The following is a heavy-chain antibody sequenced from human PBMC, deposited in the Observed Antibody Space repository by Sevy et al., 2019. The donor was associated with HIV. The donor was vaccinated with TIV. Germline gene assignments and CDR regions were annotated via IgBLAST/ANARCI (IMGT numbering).Heavy chain of an antibody. D-gene: IGHD3-22*01. CDR3: ASLPNNYYDSSGSSGDDAFDI. Sequence: GGSLRLSCAASEFTFSSYGMHWVRQAPGKGLEWVAVIWNDRSNKHYADSVKGRFTISRDNSKNTLYLQMNSLRAEDTAVYYCASLPNNYYDSSGSSGDDAFDIWGQGTMVTVS. CDR2: IWNDRSNK. J-gene: IGHJ3*02. CDR1: EFTFSSYG. V-gene: IGHV3-33*01.